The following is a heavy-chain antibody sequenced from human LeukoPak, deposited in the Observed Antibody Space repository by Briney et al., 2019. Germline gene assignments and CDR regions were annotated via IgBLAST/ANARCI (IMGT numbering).Heavy chain of an antibody. Sequence: GSLRLSCAASGFTFDDYSMHWVRQVPGKGLEWIGYIYYSGSTNYNPSLKSRVTISVDTSKNQFSLKLSSVTAADTAVYYCARTVVTMVRGVISWFDPWGQGTLVTVSS. CDR1: GFTFDDYS. CDR3: ARTVVTMVRGVISWFDP. J-gene: IGHJ5*02. CDR2: IYYSGST. D-gene: IGHD3-10*01. V-gene: IGHV4-59*08.